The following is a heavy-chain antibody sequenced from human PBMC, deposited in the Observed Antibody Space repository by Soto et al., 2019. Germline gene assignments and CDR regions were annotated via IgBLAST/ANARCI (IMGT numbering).Heavy chain of an antibody. CDR1: GGSISSYY. CDR2: IYYSGST. CDR3: ARVGRDGYTTFDP. V-gene: IGHV4-59*01. Sequence: PSETLSLTCTVSGGSISSYYWSWIRQPPGKGLEWIGYIYYSGSTNYNPSLKSRVTISVDTSKNQFSLKLSSVTAADTAVYYCARVGRDGYTTFDPWGQGTLVTVSS. J-gene: IGHJ5*02. D-gene: IGHD5-12*01.